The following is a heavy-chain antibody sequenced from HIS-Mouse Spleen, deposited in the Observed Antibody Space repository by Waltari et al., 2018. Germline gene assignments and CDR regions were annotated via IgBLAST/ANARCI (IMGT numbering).Heavy chain of an antibody. D-gene: IGHD6-13*01. CDR1: GGSISSSSYY. Sequence: QLQLQESGPGLVKPSETLSLTCTVSGGSISSSSYYWGWIRQPPGKGLEWNGSIYYSGDTYYNPPRKRRVTISVDTSKNQFSLKLSSVTAADTAVYYCAREIPYSSSWYDWYFDLWGRGTLVTVSS. V-gene: IGHV4-39*07. CDR3: AREIPYSSSWYDWYFDL. J-gene: IGHJ2*01. CDR2: IYYSGDT.